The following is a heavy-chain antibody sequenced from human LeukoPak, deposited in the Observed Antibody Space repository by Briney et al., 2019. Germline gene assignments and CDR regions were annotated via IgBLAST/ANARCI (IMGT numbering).Heavy chain of an antibody. CDR1: GGTFSSNG. CDR3: ASSSWYAHYYYYYMDV. Sequence: ASVKVSCKASGGTFSSNGISWVRQAPGQGLEWMGWINPNSGGTNYAQKFQGRVTMTRDTSISTAYMELSRLRSDDTAVYYCASSSWYAHYYYYYMDVWGKGTTVTVSS. CDR2: INPNSGGT. J-gene: IGHJ6*03. D-gene: IGHD6-13*01. V-gene: IGHV1-2*02.